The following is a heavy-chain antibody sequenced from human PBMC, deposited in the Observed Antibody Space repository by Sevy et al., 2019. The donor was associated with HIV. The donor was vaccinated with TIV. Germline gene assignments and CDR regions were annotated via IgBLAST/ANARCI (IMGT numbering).Heavy chain of an antibody. CDR1: GYTFTGYY. V-gene: IGHV1-2*02. CDR2: INPNSGGT. D-gene: IGHD2-2*01. CDR3: ARDSIVVVPAATDAFDI. Sequence: ASVKVSCKASGYTFTGYYMHWVRQAPGQGLEWMGWINPNSGGTNYAQKFQGRVTMTRDTSISTAYMELSRLRSDDTAVYYCARDSIVVVPAATDAFDIWGQGTMVTVSS. J-gene: IGHJ3*02.